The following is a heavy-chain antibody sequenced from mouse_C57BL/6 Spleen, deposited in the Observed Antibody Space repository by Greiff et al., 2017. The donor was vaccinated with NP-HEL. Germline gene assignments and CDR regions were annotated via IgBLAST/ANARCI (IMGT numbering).Heavy chain of an antibody. CDR2: ISSGSSTI. CDR3: ARAHDEEAWFAY. CDR1: GFTFSDYG. V-gene: IGHV5-17*01. Sequence: EVQLVESGGGLVKPGGSLKLSCAASGFTFSDYGMHWVRQSPEKGLEWVAYISSGSSTIYYADTVKGRFTILNDKANNTLFLQMTSLRSEDTAMYYCARAHDEEAWFAYWGQGTLVTVSA. D-gene: IGHD2-12*01. J-gene: IGHJ3*01.